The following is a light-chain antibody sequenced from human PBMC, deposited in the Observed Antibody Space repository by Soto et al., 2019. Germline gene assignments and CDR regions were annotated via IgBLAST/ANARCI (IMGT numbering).Light chain of an antibody. CDR2: GAS. Sequence: EIVMTQSPATLSVSPGEGATLSCRASQSVSNYLAWYQQKPGQAPRLLIYGASTRATGIPARFSGSGSGTDFTLTISSLEPEDSAVYYCQQRHMWPITFGQGTRLE. V-gene: IGKV3-15*01. CDR1: QSVSNY. CDR3: QQRHMWPIT. J-gene: IGKJ5*01.